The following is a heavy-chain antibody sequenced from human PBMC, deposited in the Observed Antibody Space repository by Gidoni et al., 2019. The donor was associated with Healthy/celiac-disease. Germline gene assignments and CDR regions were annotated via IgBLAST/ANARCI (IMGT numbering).Heavy chain of an antibody. V-gene: IGHV1-46*03. J-gene: IGHJ3*02. CDR1: GYPFTSYY. CDR2: INPSGGST. D-gene: IGHD3-22*01. CDR3: ARDQAMIVVVTALSAFDI. Sequence: QVQLVQSGAEVKKPGSSVTVSCKASGYPFTSYYMHWVRQAPGQGLEWMGIINPSGGSTSYAQKFQGRVTMTRDTSTSTVYMELSSLRSEDTAVYYCARDQAMIVVVTALSAFDIWGQGTMVTVSS.